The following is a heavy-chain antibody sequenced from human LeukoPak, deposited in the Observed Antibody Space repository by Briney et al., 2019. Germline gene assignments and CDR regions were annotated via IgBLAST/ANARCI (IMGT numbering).Heavy chain of an antibody. CDR2: VYSGGST. CDR1: GITVSSNY. V-gene: IGHV3-66*01. J-gene: IGHJ5*02. D-gene: IGHD5-18*01. Sequence: GGSLRLSCAVSGITVSSNYISWVRQAPVKGLEWVSVVYSGGSTYYAASVKGRFTISRDTSKNTLYLRMNNLRAEDTAVYYCAIIHSYGHAWGQGTLVTVSS. CDR3: AIIHSYGHA.